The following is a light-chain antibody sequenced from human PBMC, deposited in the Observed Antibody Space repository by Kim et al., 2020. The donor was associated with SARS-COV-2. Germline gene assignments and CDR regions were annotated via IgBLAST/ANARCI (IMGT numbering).Light chain of an antibody. Sequence: VSPGQTACITCSGDKLGDKYACWYQQKPGQSPVLVIYQVSKRPSGIPDRFSGSNSGNTATLTISGTQAMDEADYYCQAWDSSTAWVFGGGTKLTVL. J-gene: IGLJ3*02. CDR1: KLGDKY. CDR3: QAWDSSTAWV. V-gene: IGLV3-1*01. CDR2: QVS.